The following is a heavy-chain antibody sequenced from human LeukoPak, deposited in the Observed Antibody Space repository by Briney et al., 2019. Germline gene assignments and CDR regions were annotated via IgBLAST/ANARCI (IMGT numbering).Heavy chain of an antibody. CDR3: AKGFRNTVTTFDY. Sequence: PGGYLRLSCAASGFTFSSYAMSWVRQAPGKGLEWVSAITSGGGSTYYADSVKGRFTISRDNSKNTLYLQMHSLRAEDTAVYYCAKGFRNTVTTFDYWGQGTLVTVSS. D-gene: IGHD4-17*01. V-gene: IGHV3-23*01. J-gene: IGHJ4*02. CDR2: ITSGGGST. CDR1: GFTFSSYA.